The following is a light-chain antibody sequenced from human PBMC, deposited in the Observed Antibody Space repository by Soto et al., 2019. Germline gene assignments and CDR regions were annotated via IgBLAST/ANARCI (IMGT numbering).Light chain of an antibody. J-gene: IGKJ3*01. Sequence: EIVLTQSPGTLSLSPGERATLSCRASRSVSSSYLAWYQQKPGQAPRLLIYGASSRATGIPDRFIGSGSGTDFTLTIGRLEPEDFAVYYCQQYGSSLFTFGPGTKVDIK. CDR2: GAS. CDR1: RSVSSSY. CDR3: QQYGSSLFT. V-gene: IGKV3-20*01.